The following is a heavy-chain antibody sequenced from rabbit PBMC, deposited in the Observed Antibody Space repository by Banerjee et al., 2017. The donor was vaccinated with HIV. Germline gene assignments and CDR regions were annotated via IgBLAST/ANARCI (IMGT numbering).Heavy chain of an antibody. D-gene: IGHD4-1*01. Sequence: QSLEESGGGLVKPGGTLTLTCKASGFTLSSSYYMCWVRQAPGKGLEWIGCIATGDGSTYYASWAKGRFTISKASWTTVTLQMTSLTAADTASYFCARDLAGVIGWNFNLWGPGTLVTVS. CDR3: ARDLAGVIGWNFNL. J-gene: IGHJ4*01. CDR2: IATGDGST. CDR1: GFTLSSSYY. V-gene: IGHV1S40*01.